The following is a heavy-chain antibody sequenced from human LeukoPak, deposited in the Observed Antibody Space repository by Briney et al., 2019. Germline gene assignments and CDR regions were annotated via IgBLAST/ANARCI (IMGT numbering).Heavy chain of an antibody. J-gene: IGHJ4*02. D-gene: IGHD1-14*01. CDR2: IYYSGST. V-gene: IGHV4-31*03. Sequence: SQTPSLTCTVSGGSISSGGYYWSWIRQHPGKGLEWIGYIYYSGSTYYNPSLKSRVTISVDTSKNQFSLKLSSVTAADTAVYYCARVMIDRSLIDYWGQGTLVTVSS. CDR3: ARVMIDRSLIDY. CDR1: GGSISSGGYY.